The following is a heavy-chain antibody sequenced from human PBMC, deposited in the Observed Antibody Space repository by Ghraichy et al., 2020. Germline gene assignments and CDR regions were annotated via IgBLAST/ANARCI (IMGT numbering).Heavy chain of an antibody. D-gene: IGHD3-10*01. CDR1: GFTVSSNY. J-gene: IGHJ6*02. V-gene: IGHV3-53*04. CDR2: IYSGGST. Sequence: GGSLRLSCAASGFTVSSNYMSWVRQAPGKGLEWVSVIYSGGSTYYADSVKGRFTISRHNSKNTLYLQMNSLRAEDTAVYYCARDSYYYGSGSYRAYYYGMDVWGQGTTVTVSS. CDR3: ARDSYYYGSGSYRAYYYGMDV.